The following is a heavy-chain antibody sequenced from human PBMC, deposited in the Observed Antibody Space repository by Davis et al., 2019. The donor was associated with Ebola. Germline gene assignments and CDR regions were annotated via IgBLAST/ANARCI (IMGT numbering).Heavy chain of an antibody. V-gene: IGHV1-69*04. J-gene: IGHJ4*02. CDR1: GGTFSTYD. CDR3: ARDLGRYDDH. Sequence: AASVKVSCKASGGTFSTYDINWVRQAPGQGLEWMGRIIPMVGTATYAQKFQGRVTITADKSTSTAYMEMSDLRSEDTAVYYCARDLGRYDDHWGQGTLVTVSS. D-gene: IGHD1-26*01. CDR2: IIPMVGTA.